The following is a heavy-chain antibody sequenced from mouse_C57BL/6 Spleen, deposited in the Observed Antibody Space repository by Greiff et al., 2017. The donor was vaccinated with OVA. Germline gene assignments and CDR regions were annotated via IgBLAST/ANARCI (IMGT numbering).Heavy chain of an antibody. CDR3: AREITTVVGYFDV. V-gene: IGHV1-26*01. D-gene: IGHD1-1*01. Sequence: EVQLQQSGPELVKPGASVKISCKASGYTFTDYYMNWVKQSHGKSLEWIGDINPNNGGTSYNQKFKGKATLTVDKSSSTAYMELRSLTSEDSAVYYCAREITTVVGYFDVWGTGTTVTVSS. J-gene: IGHJ1*03. CDR1: GYTFTDYY. CDR2: INPNNGGT.